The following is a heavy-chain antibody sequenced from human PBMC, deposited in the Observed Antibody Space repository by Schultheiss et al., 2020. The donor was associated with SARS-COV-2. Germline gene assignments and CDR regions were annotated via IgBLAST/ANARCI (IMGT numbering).Heavy chain of an antibody. CDR2: ITTSGGDT. CDR3: ARDRRYYYDSSGPDY. J-gene: IGHJ4*02. D-gene: IGHD3-22*01. V-gene: IGHV3-64D*09. Sequence: GGSLRLSCSGSGFTLTGFAMHWVRQAPGKGLEYVSGITTSGGDTYYADSVKGRFSLSRDISKNTVYLQMSSLRVEDTAVYYCARDRRYYYDSSGPDYWGQGTLVTVSS. CDR1: GFTLTGFA.